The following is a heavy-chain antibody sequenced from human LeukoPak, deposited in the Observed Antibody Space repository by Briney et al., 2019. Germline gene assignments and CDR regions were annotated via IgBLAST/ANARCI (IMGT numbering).Heavy chain of an antibody. Sequence: GGSLRLSCAASGFTFSDYYMSWTRQAPGKGLGWVSYISSSGSTIYYADSVKGRFTISRDSAKNSLYLQMNSLRAEDTAVCYCARDLGSDDYGDYGGASYYYGMDVWGQGTTVTVSS. V-gene: IGHV3-11*01. CDR3: ARDLGSDDYGDYGGASYYYGMDV. D-gene: IGHD4-17*01. CDR2: ISSSGSTI. J-gene: IGHJ6*02. CDR1: GFTFSDYY.